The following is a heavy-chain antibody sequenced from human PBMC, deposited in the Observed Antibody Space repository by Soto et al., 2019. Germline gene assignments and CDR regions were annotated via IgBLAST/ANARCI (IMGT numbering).Heavy chain of an antibody. CDR1: GGPISSGDYY. J-gene: IGHJ6*02. CDR3: ARALFLRSGAPYLGMDV. D-gene: IGHD3-3*01. Sequence: SETLSLGCTVSGGPISSGDYYWSWIRQPPGKGLEWIGYIYYSGSTYYNPSLKSRVTISVDTSKNQFSLKLSSVTAADTAVYYCARALFLRSGAPYLGMDVWGQGTTVT. V-gene: IGHV4-30-4*01. CDR2: IYYSGST.